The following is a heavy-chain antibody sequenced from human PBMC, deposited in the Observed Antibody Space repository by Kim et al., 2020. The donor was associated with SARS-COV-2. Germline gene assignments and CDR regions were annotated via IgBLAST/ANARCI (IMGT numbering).Heavy chain of an antibody. Sequence: YAVSVKSRITINPDPSKNQFSLQLNSVTPEDTAVYYCARDPWGQLAPFDYWGQGTLVTVSS. J-gene: IGHJ4*02. V-gene: IGHV6-1*01. D-gene: IGHD6-13*01. CDR3: ARDPWGQLAPFDY.